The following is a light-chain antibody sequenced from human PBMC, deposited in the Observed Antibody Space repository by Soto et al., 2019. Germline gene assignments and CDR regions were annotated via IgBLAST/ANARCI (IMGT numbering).Light chain of an antibody. CDR3: QQYGSSPPYT. J-gene: IGKJ2*01. V-gene: IGKV3-20*01. CDR2: GSS. CDR1: QSVSNNY. Sequence: EVVLTQSPGTLSLSPGERATLSCRASQSVSNNYFAWYQQKPGQAPRLLLFGSSDRATGTPARFSGSGSGTDFTLTISRLEPEDFAVYYWQQYGSSPPYTFGQGTKLEIK.